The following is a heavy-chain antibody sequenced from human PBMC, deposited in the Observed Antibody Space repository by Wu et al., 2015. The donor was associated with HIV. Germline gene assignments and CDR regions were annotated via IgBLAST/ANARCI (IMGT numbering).Heavy chain of an antibody. CDR1: EYVFTAYY. Sequence: QVQMVQSGAEVKKPGASVKVSCKTSEYVFTAYYIHWVRQAPGQGLEWMGWINPDNGATNYAQKFQGRVTMTSDTSTKTAFLEVRSLRSDDTAMYYCARGQTPLDLVAPYDLWGQGTMVTVSS. CDR3: ARGQTPLDLVAPYDL. J-gene: IGHJ3*01. V-gene: IGHV1-2*02. CDR2: INPDNGAT. D-gene: IGHD3/OR15-3a*01.